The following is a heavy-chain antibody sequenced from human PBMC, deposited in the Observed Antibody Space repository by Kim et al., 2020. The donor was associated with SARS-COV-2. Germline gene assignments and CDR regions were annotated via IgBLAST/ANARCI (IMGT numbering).Heavy chain of an antibody. CDR2: INHSGST. CDR3: ARGHPESGSNGWFDP. CDR1: GGSFSGYY. Sequence: SETLSLTCAVYGGSFSGYYWSWIRQPPGKGLEWIGEINHSGSTNYNPSLKSRVTISVDTSKNQFSLKLSSVTAADTAVYYCARGHPESGSNGWFDPWGQGTLVTVSS. D-gene: IGHD1-26*01. J-gene: IGHJ5*02. V-gene: IGHV4-34*01.